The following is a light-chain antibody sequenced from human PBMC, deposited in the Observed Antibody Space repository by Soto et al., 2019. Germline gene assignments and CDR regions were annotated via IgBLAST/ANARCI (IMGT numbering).Light chain of an antibody. CDR1: HDILSW. CDR3: QPDNSFPCT. V-gene: IGKV1-12*01. Sequence: DIQMTQSPSSVSASVGDRVTITCRASHDILSWLAWYQQKPGEAPRLLIYASSNLQSGDPSRFSGSQSGTHVPLTLSSLQPDNFATYDEQPDNSFPCTCGTGIRFDIK. CDR2: ASS. J-gene: IGKJ3*01.